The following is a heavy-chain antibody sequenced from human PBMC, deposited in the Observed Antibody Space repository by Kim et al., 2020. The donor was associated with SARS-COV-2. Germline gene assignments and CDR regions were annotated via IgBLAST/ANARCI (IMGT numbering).Heavy chain of an antibody. V-gene: IGHV4-39*01. J-gene: IGHJ5*02. CDR1: GGSISSPSYY. CDR2: IYYRGST. CDR3: ARYRAARPNWFDP. Sequence: SETLSLTCIVSGGSISSPSYYWGWIRQPPGKGLEWIASIYYRGSTFHNPSLKSQITISVDASKNQFSLKLTSVTAADTALYYCARYRAARPNWFDPWGQG. D-gene: IGHD6-6*01.